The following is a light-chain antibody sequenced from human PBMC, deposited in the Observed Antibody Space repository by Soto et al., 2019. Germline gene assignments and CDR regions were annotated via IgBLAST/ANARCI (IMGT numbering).Light chain of an antibody. CDR3: QQYNKWQLT. Sequence: EIVMTQPPAPLSVSPGERATLSCRASQSGYSTLAWYRQKPCQAPSLLIYHASTRAACIPARFSGSGSGTEFTLTISSLQSEDFAVYYCQQYNKWQLTFGGGTKLEIK. CDR1: QSGYST. V-gene: IGKV3-15*01. J-gene: IGKJ4*01. CDR2: HAS.